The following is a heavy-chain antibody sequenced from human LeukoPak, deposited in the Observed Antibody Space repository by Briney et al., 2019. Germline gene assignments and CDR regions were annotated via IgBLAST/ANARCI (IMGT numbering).Heavy chain of an antibody. CDR1: GFTFSSYA. CDR2: IIPIFGTA. CDR3: ARDHDYERAYYMDV. Sequence: GGSLRLSCAASGFTFSSYAISWVRQAPGQGLEWMGGIIPIFGTANYAQKFQGRVTITADKSTSTAYMELSSLRSEDTAVYYCARDHDYERAYYMDVWGQGTTVTVSS. V-gene: IGHV1-69*06. J-gene: IGHJ6*03. D-gene: IGHD3-16*01.